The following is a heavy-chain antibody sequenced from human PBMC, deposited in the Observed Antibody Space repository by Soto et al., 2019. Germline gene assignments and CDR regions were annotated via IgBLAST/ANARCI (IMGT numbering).Heavy chain of an antibody. Sequence: GGSLRLSCAASGFTFSSYSMNWVRQAPGKGLEWVSYISSSSSTIYYADSVKGRFTISRDNAKNSLYLQMNSLRDEDTAVYYCARAFSHWLVRPIGYWGQGTLVTVSS. CDR2: ISSSSSTI. CDR1: GFTFSSYS. J-gene: IGHJ4*02. CDR3: ARAFSHWLVRPIGY. V-gene: IGHV3-48*02. D-gene: IGHD6-19*01.